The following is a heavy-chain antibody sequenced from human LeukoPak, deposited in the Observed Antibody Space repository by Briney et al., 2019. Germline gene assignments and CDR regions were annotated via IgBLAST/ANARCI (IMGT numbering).Heavy chain of an antibody. CDR1: GGSISSYY. Sequence: SETLSLTCTVSGGSISSYYWSWIRQPPGKGLEWIGYIYYSGSTNYNPSLKSRVTISVDTSKNQFSLKLSSVTAADTAVYYCARDHGAVTDVFNIGGKGKMVTVS. J-gene: IGHJ3*02. CDR2: IYYSGST. V-gene: IGHV4-59*01. CDR3: ARDHGAVTDVFNI. D-gene: IGHD3-16*01.